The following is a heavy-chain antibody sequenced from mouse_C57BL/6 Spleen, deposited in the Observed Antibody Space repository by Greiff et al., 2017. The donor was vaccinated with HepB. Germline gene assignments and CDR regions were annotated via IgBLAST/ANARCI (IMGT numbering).Heavy chain of an antibody. CDR2: ISSGGDYI. J-gene: IGHJ1*03. CDR3: TREHYYGSSHWYFDV. CDR1: GFTFSSYA. D-gene: IGHD1-1*01. Sequence: EVQVVESGEGLVKPGGSLKLSCAASGFTFSSYAMSWVRQTPEKRLEWVAYISSGGDYIYYADTVKGRFTISRDNARNTLYLQMSSLKSEDTAMYYCTREHYYGSSHWYFDVWGTGTTVTVSS. V-gene: IGHV5-9-1*02.